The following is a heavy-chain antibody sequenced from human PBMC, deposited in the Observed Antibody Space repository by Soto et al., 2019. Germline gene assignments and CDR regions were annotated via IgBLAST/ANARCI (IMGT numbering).Heavy chain of an antibody. V-gene: IGHV4-30-4*01. Sequence: SETLSLTCTVSGGSISSGDYYWSWIRQPPXKGLEWIGYIYYSGSTYYNPSLKSRVTISVDTSKNQFSLKLSSVTAADTAVYYCARSTYYYDSSGYYYFDYWGQGTLVTVSS. D-gene: IGHD3-22*01. CDR2: IYYSGST. CDR1: GGSISSGDYY. CDR3: ARSTYYYDSSGYYYFDY. J-gene: IGHJ4*02.